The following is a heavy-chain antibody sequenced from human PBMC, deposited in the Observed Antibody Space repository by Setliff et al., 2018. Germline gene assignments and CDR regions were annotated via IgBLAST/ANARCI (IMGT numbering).Heavy chain of an antibody. CDR3: ARLVRYCTKTTCQTLSGAEV. J-gene: IGHJ4*02. Sequence: SETLSLTCTVSGGSISSRSYYWGWIRQPPGKGLEWVGRLHTSGSTTYNPSLQSRVTISVDTSKNHFSLNLTSVTAADTAVYYCARLVRYCTKTTCQTLSGAEVWGQGTLVTVSS. D-gene: IGHD2-8*01. V-gene: IGHV4-39*02. CDR2: LHTSGST. CDR1: GGSISSRSYY.